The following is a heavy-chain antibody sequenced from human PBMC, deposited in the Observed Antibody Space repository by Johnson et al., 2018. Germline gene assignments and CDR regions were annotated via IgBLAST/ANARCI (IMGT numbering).Heavy chain of an antibody. J-gene: IGHJ1*01. D-gene: IGHD3-22*01. Sequence: QVQLVESGGGVVQXGRSLRLXCAASGFTFSSYAMHWVRQAPGKGLEWVAVISYDGSNKYYADSVKGRFTISRDNSKNTLYLQMNSLRAEDTAVYYCAGTYYYDSSGYPAYFQHWGQGTLVTVSS. CDR1: GFTFSSYA. CDR3: AGTYYYDSSGYPAYFQH. V-gene: IGHV3-30-3*01. CDR2: ISYDGSNK.